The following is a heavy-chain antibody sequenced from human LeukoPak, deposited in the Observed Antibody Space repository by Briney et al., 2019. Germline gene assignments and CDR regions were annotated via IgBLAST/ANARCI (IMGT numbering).Heavy chain of an antibody. D-gene: IGHD1-14*01. Sequence: ASVKVSCKASGYTFTGYYMHWVRQAPGQGLEWMGWVHPNSGNTAYAQKFQGRVTMTRDTSISTAYMELNGLRFDDTAVYFCARGPRNDPWGQGTLVTVSS. CDR3: ARGPRNDP. V-gene: IGHV1-8*02. J-gene: IGHJ5*02. CDR2: VHPNSGNT. CDR1: GYTFTGYY.